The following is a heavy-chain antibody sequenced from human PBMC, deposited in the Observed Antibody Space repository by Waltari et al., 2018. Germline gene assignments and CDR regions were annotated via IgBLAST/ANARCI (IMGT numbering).Heavy chain of an antibody. CDR1: GFTFSSYS. CDR3: ARGSDGSLALDY. J-gene: IGHJ4*02. D-gene: IGHD3-10*01. V-gene: IGHV3-21*01. CDR2: ISSSSSYI. Sequence: EVQLVESGGGLVKPGGSLRLSCAASGFTFSSYSMNWVRQAPGKGLEWVSSISSSSSYIYYADSVKGRFTISRDNAKNSLYLQMNSLRAEDTAVYYCARGSDGSLALDYWGQGTLVTVSS.